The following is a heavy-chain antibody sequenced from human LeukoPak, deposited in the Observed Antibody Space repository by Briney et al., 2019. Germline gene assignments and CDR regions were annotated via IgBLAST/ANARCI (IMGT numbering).Heavy chain of an antibody. D-gene: IGHD3-22*01. CDR2: ISSSSSYI. J-gene: IGHJ3*02. CDR3: ARGPGTSGMIVVVTHDAFDI. Sequence: PGGSLRLSCAASGFTFSSYSMNWVRQAPGKGLEWVSSISSSSSYIYHADSVKGRFTISRDNAKNSLYLQMNSLRAEDTAVYYCARGPGTSGMIVVVTHDAFDIWGQGTMVTVSS. CDR1: GFTFSSYS. V-gene: IGHV3-21*01.